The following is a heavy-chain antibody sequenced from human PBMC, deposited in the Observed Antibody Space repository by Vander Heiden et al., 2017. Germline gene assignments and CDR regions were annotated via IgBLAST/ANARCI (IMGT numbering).Heavy chain of an antibody. Sequence: QVQLVESGGGVVQPGRSLRLSCAASAFTFGSYGMHWVRQAPGKGLEWVAVISYDGSNKYYADSVKGRFTISRDNSKNTLYLQMNSLRAEDTAVYYCAKDSHSGTGGRIDYWGQGTLVTVSS. CDR2: ISYDGSNK. V-gene: IGHV3-30*18. D-gene: IGHD3-10*01. CDR3: AKDSHSGTGGRIDY. CDR1: AFTFGSYG. J-gene: IGHJ4*02.